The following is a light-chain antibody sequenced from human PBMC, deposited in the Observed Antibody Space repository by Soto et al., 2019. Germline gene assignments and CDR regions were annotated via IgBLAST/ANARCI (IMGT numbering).Light chain of an antibody. CDR2: GAS. Sequence: EMVLTQSPRTLSLSPGERATLSCRASQSVSSSYLAWYQQKPGQAPRLLIYGASSRATGIPDRFSGSGSGTDFTLTISRLEPEDFAVYYCQQYGSSQITFGQGTRLEIK. CDR3: QQYGSSQIT. J-gene: IGKJ5*01. CDR1: QSVSSSY. V-gene: IGKV3-20*01.